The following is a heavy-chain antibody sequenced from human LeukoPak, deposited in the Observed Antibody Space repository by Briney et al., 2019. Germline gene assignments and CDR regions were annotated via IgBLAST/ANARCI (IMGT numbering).Heavy chain of an antibody. Sequence: SETLSLTCNESGGSISSYYWSWIRQPPGKGLEWIGYTYYSGSTNYNPSLKSRVTISVDTSKNQFSLKLSSVTAADTAVYYCARVEEQLVRWGQGTLVTVSS. CDR2: TYYSGST. D-gene: IGHD6-6*01. V-gene: IGHV4-59*01. CDR3: ARVEEQLVR. J-gene: IGHJ4*02. CDR1: GGSISSYY.